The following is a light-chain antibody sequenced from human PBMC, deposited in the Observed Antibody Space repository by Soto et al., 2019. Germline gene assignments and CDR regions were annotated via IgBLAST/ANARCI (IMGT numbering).Light chain of an antibody. CDR2: DVS. J-gene: IGLJ1*01. Sequence: QSALTQPASLSGSPGQSITISCPGTSSDVGGYNYVSWYQQHPGKAPKLMIYDVSNRPSGVSNRFSGSKSGNTASPTISGLQTEDEADYYCSSFTSSTTYVFGTGTKVTVL. CDR1: SSDVGGYNY. V-gene: IGLV2-14*01. CDR3: SSFTSSTTYV.